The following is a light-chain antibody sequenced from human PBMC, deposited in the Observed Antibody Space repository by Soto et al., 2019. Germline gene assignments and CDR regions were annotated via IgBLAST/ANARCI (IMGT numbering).Light chain of an antibody. CDR3: HQYGSSPMYT. J-gene: IGKJ2*01. V-gene: IGKV3-20*01. CDR2: GAS. CDR1: QIVSTTY. Sequence: EIVLTQSPGTLSLPLGARATLSCRASQIVSTTYLAWYQQKLGQPPRPLIYGASNRAPGIPDRCSGSGAGTDFTLTITRLEPEDFAVYYCHQYGSSPMYTFGQGTKLEIK.